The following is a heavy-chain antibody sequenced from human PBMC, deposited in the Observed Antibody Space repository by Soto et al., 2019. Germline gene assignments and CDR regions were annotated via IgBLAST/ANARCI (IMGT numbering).Heavy chain of an antibody. Sequence: PSETLSLTCTVSGGSISSSSYYWGWIRQPPGKGLEWIGSIYYSGSTYYNPSLKSRVTISVDTSKNQFSLKLSSVTAADTAVYYCERHQLGDYFDYWGQGTLVTVSS. CDR2: IYYSGST. CDR1: GGSISSSSYY. J-gene: IGHJ4*02. D-gene: IGHD5-18*01. CDR3: ERHQLGDYFDY. V-gene: IGHV4-39*01.